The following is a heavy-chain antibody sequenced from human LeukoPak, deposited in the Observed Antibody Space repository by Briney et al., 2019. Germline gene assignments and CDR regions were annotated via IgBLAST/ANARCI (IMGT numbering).Heavy chain of an antibody. D-gene: IGHD6-19*01. V-gene: IGHV1-2*02. Sequence: GASVKVSCKTSGYSFTGYYMHWVRQAPGQGLEWMGWINPNSGGTNYAQKFQGRVTMTRDTSISTGYMELSRLRSDGTAVYYCARVAIAVADSAFDYWGQGTLVTVSS. CDR3: ARVAIAVADSAFDY. CDR1: GYSFTGYY. CDR2: INPNSGGT. J-gene: IGHJ4*02.